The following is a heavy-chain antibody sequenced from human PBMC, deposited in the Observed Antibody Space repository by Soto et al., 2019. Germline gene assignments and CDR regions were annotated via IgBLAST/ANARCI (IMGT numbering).Heavy chain of an antibody. CDR1: GYSFTSYW. CDR2: IYPGDSDT. Sequence: GESLKISCKGSGYSFTSYWIGWVRQMPGKGLEWMGIIYPGDSDTRYSPSFQGQVTISADKSISTAYLQWSSLKASDTAMYYCARLETTIVVVPAATWFDPWGQGTLVTVSS. D-gene: IGHD2-2*01. CDR3: ARLETTIVVVPAATWFDP. V-gene: IGHV5-51*01. J-gene: IGHJ5*02.